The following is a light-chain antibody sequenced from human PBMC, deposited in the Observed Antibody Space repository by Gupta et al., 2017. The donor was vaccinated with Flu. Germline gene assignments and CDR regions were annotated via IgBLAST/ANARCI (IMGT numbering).Light chain of an antibody. V-gene: IGLV3-19*01. CDR1: SLRRYY. CDR3: NSRDSSGNHVE. J-gene: IGLJ2*01. Sequence: GQTVRITCQGDSLRRYYASWYQQKPGQAPVLVIYGKNNRPSGIPDRFSGSTSGNTASLTITGAQAVDEADYYCNSRDSSGNHVEFGGGTKLTVL. CDR2: GKN.